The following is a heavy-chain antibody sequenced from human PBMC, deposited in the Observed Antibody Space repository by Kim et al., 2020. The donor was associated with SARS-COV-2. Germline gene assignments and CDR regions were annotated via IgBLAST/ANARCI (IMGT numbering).Heavy chain of an antibody. D-gene: IGHD5-12*01. Sequence: NIDYTDSVKGRFTISRDNSKNTLFLQMDSLRTEDTALYYCARDALGSIDYWGQGTLVTVSS. V-gene: IGHV3-30*10. CDR2: NI. J-gene: IGHJ4*02. CDR3: ARDALGSIDY.